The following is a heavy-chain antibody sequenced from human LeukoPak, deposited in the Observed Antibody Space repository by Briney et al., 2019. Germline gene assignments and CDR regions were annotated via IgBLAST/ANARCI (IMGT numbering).Heavy chain of an antibody. Sequence: GGSLRLSCAASGFSFGTYWMNWVRQAPGKGLEWVANIRQDESEKYYVDSVKGRFTISRDNAKNSLDLQMHGLRAEDTAVYYCARDMWGRFDYWGQGTLVTVSS. CDR3: ARDMWGRFDY. J-gene: IGHJ4*02. CDR2: IRQDESEK. D-gene: IGHD1-26*01. CDR1: GFSFGTYW. V-gene: IGHV3-7*01.